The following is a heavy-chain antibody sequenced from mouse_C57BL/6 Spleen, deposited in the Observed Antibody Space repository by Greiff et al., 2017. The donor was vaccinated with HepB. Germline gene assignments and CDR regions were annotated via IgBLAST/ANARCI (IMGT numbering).Heavy chain of an antibody. Sequence: QVQLQQPGAELVKPGASVKLSCKASGYTFTSYWMHWVKQRPGQGLEWIGMIHPNSGSTNYNEKFKSKATLTVDKASSTAYMQLSSLTSEDSAVYYCAREDGYYSYFDNWGRGTTLTGSS. J-gene: IGHJ2*01. CDR1: GYTFTSYW. CDR2: IHPNSGST. D-gene: IGHD2-3*01. CDR3: AREDGYYSYFDN. V-gene: IGHV1-64*01.